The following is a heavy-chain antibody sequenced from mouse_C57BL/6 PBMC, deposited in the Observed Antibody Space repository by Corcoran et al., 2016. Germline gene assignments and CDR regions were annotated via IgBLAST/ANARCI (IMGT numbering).Heavy chain of an antibody. V-gene: IGHV1-19*01. J-gene: IGHJ1*03. CDR3: ARGVVADWYFDV. CDR1: GYTFTDYY. D-gene: IGHD1-1*01. Sequence: EVQLQQSGPVLVKPGASVKMSCKASGYTFTDYYMNWVKQSHGKSLEWIGVINPYNGGTSYNQKFKGKATLTVDKSSSTAYMELNSLTSEDSAVYYCARGVVADWYFDVWGTGTTVTVSS. CDR2: INPYNGGT.